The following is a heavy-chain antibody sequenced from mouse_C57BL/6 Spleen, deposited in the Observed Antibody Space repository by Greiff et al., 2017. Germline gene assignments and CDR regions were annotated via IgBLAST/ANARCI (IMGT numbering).Heavy chain of an antibody. CDR2: INPNNGGT. Sequence: VQLQQSGPELVKPGASVKISCKASGYTFTDYYMNWVKQSHGKSLEWIGDINPNNGGTSYNQKFKGKATLTVDKSSSTAYMELRSLTSEDSAVYYCARSLGPYYAMDYWGQGTSVTVSS. V-gene: IGHV1-26*01. D-gene: IGHD4-1*01. CDR1: GYTFTDYY. J-gene: IGHJ4*01. CDR3: ARSLGPYYAMDY.